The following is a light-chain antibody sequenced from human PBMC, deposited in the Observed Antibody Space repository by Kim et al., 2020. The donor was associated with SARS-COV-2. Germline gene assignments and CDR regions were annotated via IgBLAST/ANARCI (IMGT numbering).Light chain of an antibody. Sequence: SSDLTQDPAVSVALGQTVRITCQGDSLRSYYASWYQQKPGQAPVLVIYGKNNRPSGIPDRFSGSSSGNTASLTITGAQAVDEADYYCNSRDSSGNHPYVV. CDR1: SLRSYY. CDR2: GKN. J-gene: IGLJ2*01. CDR3: NSRDSSGNHPYVV. V-gene: IGLV3-19*01.